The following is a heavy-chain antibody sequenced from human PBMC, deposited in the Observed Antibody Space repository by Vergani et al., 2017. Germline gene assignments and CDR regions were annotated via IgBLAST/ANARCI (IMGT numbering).Heavy chain of an antibody. CDR1: GGTFSSYA. Sequence: QVQLVQSGAEVKMPGSSVKVSCKASGGTFSSYAISWVRQAPGQGLEWMGRIIPILGIANYAQKFQGRVTITADKSTGTAYMELSSLRSEDTAVYYCARGYYASWGGGAFDIWGQGTMVTVSS. J-gene: IGHJ3*02. D-gene: IGHD2-2*01. CDR2: IIPILGIA. CDR3: ARGYYASWGGGAFDI. V-gene: IGHV1-69*04.